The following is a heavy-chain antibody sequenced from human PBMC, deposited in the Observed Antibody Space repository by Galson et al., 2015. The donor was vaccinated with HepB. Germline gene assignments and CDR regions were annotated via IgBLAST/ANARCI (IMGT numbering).Heavy chain of an antibody. J-gene: IGHJ4*02. D-gene: IGHD3-22*01. CDR1: GFTFSSYG. Sequence: PLRLSCAASGFTFSSYGMHWVRQAPGKGLEWAAVIWYDGSNKYYADSVKGRFTISRDNSKNTLYLQMNSLRAEDTAVYYCASEPDHYDSSGYNAYWGQGTLVTVSS. CDR2: IWYDGSNK. V-gene: IGHV3-33*01. CDR3: ASEPDHYDSSGYNAY.